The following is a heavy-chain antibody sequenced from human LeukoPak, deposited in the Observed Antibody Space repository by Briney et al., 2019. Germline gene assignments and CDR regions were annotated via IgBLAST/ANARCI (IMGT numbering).Heavy chain of an antibody. Sequence: KAGGSLRLSCAASGFTFSSYSMNWVRQAPGKGLEWVSSISSSSSYIYYADSVKGRFTISRDNAKNSLYLQMNSLRAEDTAVYYCARGDRSAWFGELSDYWGQGTLVTVSS. CDR2: ISSSSSYI. CDR3: ARGDRSAWFGELSDY. D-gene: IGHD3-10*01. J-gene: IGHJ4*02. V-gene: IGHV3-21*01. CDR1: GFTFSSYS.